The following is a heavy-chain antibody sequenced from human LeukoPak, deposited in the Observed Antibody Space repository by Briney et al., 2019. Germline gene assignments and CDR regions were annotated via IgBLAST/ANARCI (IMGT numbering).Heavy chain of an antibody. CDR2: ISGGGDNT. D-gene: IGHD2-21*02. J-gene: IGHJ4*02. CDR1: GFTFSSYW. CDR3: AKDFVGVPGDVIYFDY. V-gene: IGHV3-23*01. Sequence: GGSLRLSCAASGFTFSSYWMSWVRQAPRKGLEWVSAISGGGDNTYYADSVKGRFTVSRHNSKNTLYVQMKSLRAEDTAVYYCAKDFVGVPGDVIYFDYWGQGTLVTVSS.